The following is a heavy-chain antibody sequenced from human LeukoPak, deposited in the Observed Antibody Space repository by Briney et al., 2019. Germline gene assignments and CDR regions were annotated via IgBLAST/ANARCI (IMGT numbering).Heavy chain of an antibody. CDR2: IYTSGST. J-gene: IGHJ3*02. CDR1: GGSISSYY. CDR3: ARGDMRGSSSWYEIDDAFDI. V-gene: IGHV4-4*07. D-gene: IGHD6-13*01. Sequence: PSETLSLTCTVSGGSISSYYWSWIRQPAGKGLEWIGRIYTSGSTNYNPSLKSRVTMSVDTSKNQFSLKLSSVTAADTAVYYCARGDMRGSSSWYEIDDAFDIWGQGTMVTVSS.